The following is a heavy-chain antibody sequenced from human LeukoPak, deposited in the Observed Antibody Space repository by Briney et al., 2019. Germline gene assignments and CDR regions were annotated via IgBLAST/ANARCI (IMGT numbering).Heavy chain of an antibody. CDR1: GFTVSSNY. D-gene: IGHD5-18*01. Sequence: GGSLRLSCAASGFTVSSNYMSWVRQAPGKGLEWVSVIYSGGSTYYADSVKGRFTISRDNSKNTLYLQMNSLRAEDTAVYYCARSYSSVHFDYWGQGTLVTVSS. V-gene: IGHV3-53*01. J-gene: IGHJ4*02. CDR2: IYSGGST. CDR3: ARSYSSVHFDY.